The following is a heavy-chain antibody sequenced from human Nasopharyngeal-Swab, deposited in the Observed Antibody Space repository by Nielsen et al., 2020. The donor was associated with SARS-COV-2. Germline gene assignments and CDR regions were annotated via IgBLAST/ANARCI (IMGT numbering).Heavy chain of an antibody. D-gene: IGHD3-22*01. Sequence: SLKISCAASGFTFDDYAMHWVRQAPGKGLEWVSGISWNSGSIGYADSVKGRFTISRDNAKNSLYLQMNSLRAEDTAVYYCARDPRITMIVVDANYFDYWGQGTLVTVSS. CDR1: GFTFDDYA. CDR3: ARDPRITMIVVDANYFDY. J-gene: IGHJ4*02. V-gene: IGHV3-9*01. CDR2: ISWNSGSI.